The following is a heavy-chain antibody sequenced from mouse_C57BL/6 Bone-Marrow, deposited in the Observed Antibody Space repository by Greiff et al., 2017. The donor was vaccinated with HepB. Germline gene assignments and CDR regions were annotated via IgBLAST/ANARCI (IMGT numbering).Heavy chain of an antibody. Sequence: DVKLVESGGGLVKPGGSLKLSCAASGFTFSSYAMSWVRQTPEKRLEWVATISDGGSYTYYPDNVKGRFTISRDNAKNNLYLQMSHLKSDDTAMYYCARDEDSYYYGSIYYFDYWGQGTTLTVSS. CDR3: ARDEDSYYYGSIYYFDY. J-gene: IGHJ2*01. D-gene: IGHD1-1*01. CDR1: GFTFSSYA. CDR2: ISDGGSYT. V-gene: IGHV5-4*01.